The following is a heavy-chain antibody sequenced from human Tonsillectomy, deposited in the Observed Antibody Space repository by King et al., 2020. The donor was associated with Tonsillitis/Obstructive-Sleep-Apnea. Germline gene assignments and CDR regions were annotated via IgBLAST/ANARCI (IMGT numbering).Heavy chain of an antibody. D-gene: IGHD1-14*01. CDR3: TTDPEWRRIV. V-gene: IGHV3-15*07. CDR1: GFTFSNAW. J-gene: IGHJ4*02. Sequence: QLVQSGGGLVKPGGSLRLSCAASGFTFSNAWMNWVRQAPGKGLEWVGRIKSKTDGGTTDYAAPVKGRFTISRDDSKSTLYMQMNSLQTEVTVVYYYTTDPEWRRIVWGQGTLVTVSS. CDR2: IKSKTDGGTT.